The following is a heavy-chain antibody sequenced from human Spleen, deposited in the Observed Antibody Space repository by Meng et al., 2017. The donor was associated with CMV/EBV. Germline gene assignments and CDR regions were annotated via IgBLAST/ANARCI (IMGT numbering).Heavy chain of an antibody. Sequence: ASVKVSCKASGYTFTSYDINWVRQAPGQGLEWMGWISTYNGNTKNAQKFQGRVTLTTDTSTSTAYMELTNLRSDDTAVYYCARGDYDFHPWGQGTLVTVSS. D-gene: IGHD3-3*01. CDR2: ISTYNGNT. CDR1: GYTFTSYD. CDR3: ARGDYDFHP. V-gene: IGHV1-18*01. J-gene: IGHJ5*02.